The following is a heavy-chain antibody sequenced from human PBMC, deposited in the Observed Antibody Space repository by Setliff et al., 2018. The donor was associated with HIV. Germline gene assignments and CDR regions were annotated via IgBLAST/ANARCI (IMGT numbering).Heavy chain of an antibody. CDR3: ARGDDYSNYVAFDI. D-gene: IGHD4-4*01. J-gene: IGHJ3*02. Sequence: SETLSLTCTVSGGSISSYYWSWIRQPPGKGLEWIGYIYTSGCTNYNPSLKSRVTISVDTSKNQFSLKLSSVTAADTAVYYCARGDDYSNYVAFDIWGQGTMVTVSS. V-gene: IGHV4-4*08. CDR1: GGSISSYY. CDR2: IYTSGCT.